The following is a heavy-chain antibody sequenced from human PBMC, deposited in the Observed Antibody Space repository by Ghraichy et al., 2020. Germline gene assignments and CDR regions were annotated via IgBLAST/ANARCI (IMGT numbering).Heavy chain of an antibody. J-gene: IGHJ4*02. CDR1: GFTFSSYW. CDR3: ASDTDPYCSTRSCSTQPLDY. V-gene: IGHV3-7*03. CDR2: IKEDGSEK. D-gene: IGHD2-2*01. Sequence: GESLNISCAASGFTFSSYWMSWVRQAPGKGLEWVANIKEDGSEKFYADSLKGRFTISRDNAKNSLYLQMNSLRAEDTAVYYCASDTDPYCSTRSCSTQPLDYWGQGTLVTVSS.